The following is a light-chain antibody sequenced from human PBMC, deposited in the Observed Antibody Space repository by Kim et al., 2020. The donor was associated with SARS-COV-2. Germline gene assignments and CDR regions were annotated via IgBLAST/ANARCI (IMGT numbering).Light chain of an antibody. CDR2: DVR. J-gene: IGLJ3*02. Sequence: QSALTQPASVSGPPGQSITISCTGTSSDIGTYNSVSWFQQFPGRVPKLIIYDVRSRPSGVSSRFSGSKSGDTASLTISGLQAEDEADYYCSSYTTSTTWVFGGGTKVTVL. V-gene: IGLV2-14*03. CDR3: SSYTTSTTWV. CDR1: SSDIGTYNS.